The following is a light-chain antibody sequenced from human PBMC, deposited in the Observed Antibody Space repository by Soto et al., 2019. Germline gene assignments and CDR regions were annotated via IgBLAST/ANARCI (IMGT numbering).Light chain of an antibody. V-gene: IGKV3-11*01. J-gene: IGKJ2*01. CDR1: QSVGTS. CDR3: QQRTIWPPSDT. CDR2: DAS. Sequence: DIILTQSPATLSLSPGERATLSCRASQSVGTSLAWFQQRPGQAPRLLLSDASTRATGIPARFSCSGSGTGLTPAITGLQPEDVVVYYCQQRTIWPPSDTFGQGTKLELK.